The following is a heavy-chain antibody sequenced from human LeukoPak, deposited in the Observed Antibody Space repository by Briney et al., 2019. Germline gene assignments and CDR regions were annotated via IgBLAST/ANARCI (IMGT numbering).Heavy chain of an antibody. J-gene: IGHJ4*02. CDR3: LTSMGY. CDR1: GLTFSNHW. V-gene: IGHV3-7*01. D-gene: IGHD3-9*01. Sequence: PGGSLRLSCAATGLTFSNHWMNWVSQAPGKGLEWVANIKPDGSGEYYVDFVKGRFIISRDNAKNSVYLQMNSLRAEDTAVYYMLTSMGYWGQGTLVTVSS. CDR2: IKPDGSGE.